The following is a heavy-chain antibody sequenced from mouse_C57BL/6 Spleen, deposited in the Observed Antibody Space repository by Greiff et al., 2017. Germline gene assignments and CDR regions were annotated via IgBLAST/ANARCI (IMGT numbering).Heavy chain of an antibody. Sequence: DVQLQESGPGLVKPSQSLSLTCSVTGYSITSGYYWNWIRQFPGNKLEWMGYISYDGSNNYNPSLKNRISITRDTSKNQFFLKLNSVTTEDTATYYCARESNYGSSYYFDYWGQGTTLTVSS. CDR3: ARESNYGSSYYFDY. V-gene: IGHV3-6*01. CDR2: ISYDGSN. J-gene: IGHJ2*01. CDR1: GYSITSGYY. D-gene: IGHD1-1*01.